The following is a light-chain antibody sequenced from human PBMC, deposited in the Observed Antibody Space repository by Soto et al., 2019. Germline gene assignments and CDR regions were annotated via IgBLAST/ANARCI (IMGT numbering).Light chain of an antibody. CDR3: QQQWA. CDR2: KAS. V-gene: IGKV1-5*03. CDR1: QSISSW. Sequence: DLQMTQSPSTLSASVGDRVTITCRASQSISSWLAWYQQKPGKAPKLLIYKASTLERGVPSRFSGSGSGTEFTLTISSLQPDDFATYYCQQQWAFGQGTKVEIK. J-gene: IGKJ1*01.